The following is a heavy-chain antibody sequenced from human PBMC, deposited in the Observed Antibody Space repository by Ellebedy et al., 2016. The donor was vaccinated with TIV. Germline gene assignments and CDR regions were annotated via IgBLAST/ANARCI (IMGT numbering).Heavy chain of an antibody. Sequence: PGGSLRLSCAASGFSFRSYWMTWVRQAPGKGLEWVANIYQAGSEKFYVDSVKGRFTISRDNAKSSLYLQMNSLKAEDTAVYFCARRGSYGDYAVQVNSWLDSWGQGTLVTVSS. CDR1: GFSFRSYW. V-gene: IGHV3-7*01. D-gene: IGHD3-16*01. CDR3: ARRGSYGDYAVQVNSWLDS. CDR2: IYQAGSEK. J-gene: IGHJ5*01.